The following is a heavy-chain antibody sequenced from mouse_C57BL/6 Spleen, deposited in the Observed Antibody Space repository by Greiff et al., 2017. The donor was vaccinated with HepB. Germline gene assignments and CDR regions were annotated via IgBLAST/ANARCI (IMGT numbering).Heavy chain of an antibody. V-gene: IGHV10-1*01. CDR2: IRSKSNNYAT. D-gene: IGHD1-1*01. J-gene: IGHJ3*01. Sequence: GGGLVQPKGSLKLSCAASGFSFNTYAMNWVRQAPGKGLEWVARIRSKSNNYATYYADSVKDRFTISREDSESMLYLQMNNLKTEDTAMYYCGSSRFAYWGQGTLVTVSA. CDR3: GSSRFAY. CDR1: GFSFNTYA.